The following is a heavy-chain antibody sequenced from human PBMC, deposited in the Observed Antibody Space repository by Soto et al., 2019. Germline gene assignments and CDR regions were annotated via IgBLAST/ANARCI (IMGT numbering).Heavy chain of an antibody. J-gene: IGHJ5*02. CDR3: ARDFFDSSDYTTNWFDP. Sequence: SKTLSLTCSVSGDSISNSRFYWAWIRQPPGEGLEWIESIYHTGNAYYNPSLKSRVTISVDTSKNQFSLKLTSVTAADAALYYCARDFFDSSDYTTNWFDPWGQGTLVT. D-gene: IGHD3-22*01. CDR1: GDSISNSRFY. CDR2: IYHTGNA. V-gene: IGHV4-39*01.